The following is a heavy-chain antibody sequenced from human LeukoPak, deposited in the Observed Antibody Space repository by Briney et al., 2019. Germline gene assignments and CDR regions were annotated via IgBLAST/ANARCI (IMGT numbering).Heavy chain of an antibody. CDR1: GYTFTSYD. CDR2: MNPNSGNT. J-gene: IGHJ5*02. Sequence: ASVKVSCKASGYTFTSYDINWVRQATGQGLEWMGWMNPNSGNTGYAQRFQGRVTMIRNTSISTAYMELSSLRAEDTAVYYCARGSPDGDWFDPWGQGTLVTVSS. V-gene: IGHV1-8*01. CDR3: ARGSPDGDWFDP. D-gene: IGHD1-14*01.